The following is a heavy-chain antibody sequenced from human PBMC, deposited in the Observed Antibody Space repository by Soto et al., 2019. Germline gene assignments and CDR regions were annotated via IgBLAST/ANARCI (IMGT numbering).Heavy chain of an antibody. J-gene: IGHJ4*02. D-gene: IGHD4-17*01. CDR3: AKDMKLGGMTTIHYFYS. V-gene: IGHV3-9*02. CDR1: GFTADDYA. Sequence: PGGSLRLSCVASGFTADDYAMHWVRQAPGKGLEWVSGISSNSDTIDYADSVKGRFTISRDNAKNSLFLQMNSLRPEDTALYYCAKDMKLGGMTTIHYFYSWGQGALVTVSS. CDR2: ISSNSDTI.